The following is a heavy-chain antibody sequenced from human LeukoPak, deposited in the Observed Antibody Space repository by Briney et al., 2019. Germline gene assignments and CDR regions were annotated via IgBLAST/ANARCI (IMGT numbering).Heavy chain of an antibody. Sequence: GGSLKLSCAASGFIFSGSAMHWVRQASGKGLEWVGRIRNKADNYATVYAASVEGRFTISRDDSNNAAYLQMNSLKTEDTAVYYCTTHDRNWGSSDYWGQGTLVTVSS. CDR2: IRNKADNYAT. CDR3: TTHDRNWGSSDY. CDR1: GFIFSGSA. D-gene: IGHD7-27*01. J-gene: IGHJ4*02. V-gene: IGHV3-73*01.